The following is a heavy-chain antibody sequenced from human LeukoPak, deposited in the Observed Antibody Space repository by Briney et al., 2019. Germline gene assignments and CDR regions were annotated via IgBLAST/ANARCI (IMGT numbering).Heavy chain of an antibody. CDR1: GGTFSSCA. CDR3: ARDFGGPYSLELLWFDP. Sequence: ASVKVSCKASGGTFSSCAISWVRQAPGQGLEWMGGIIPIFGTANYAQKFQGRVTITADESTSTAYMELSSLRSEDTAVYYCARDFGGPYSLELLWFDPWGQGTLVTVSS. J-gene: IGHJ5*02. D-gene: IGHD1-7*01. CDR2: IIPIFGTA. V-gene: IGHV1-69*01.